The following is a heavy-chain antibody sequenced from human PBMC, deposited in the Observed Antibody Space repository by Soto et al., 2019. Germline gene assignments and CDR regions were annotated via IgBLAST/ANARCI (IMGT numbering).Heavy chain of an antibody. CDR1: GFTFSDYY. CDR2: ISSSSSYI. D-gene: IGHD6-13*01. V-gene: IGHV3-11*05. J-gene: IGHJ4*02. CDR3: AREEKGSSSWYVDS. Sequence: QVQLVESGGGLVKPGGSLRLSCAASGFTFSDYYMSWIRQAPGKGLEWLSYISSSSSYINYADSVKGRFTISRDNAKNPLYLQMSRLRAEDTAVYYCAREEKGSSSWYVDSWGQGTMVTVSS.